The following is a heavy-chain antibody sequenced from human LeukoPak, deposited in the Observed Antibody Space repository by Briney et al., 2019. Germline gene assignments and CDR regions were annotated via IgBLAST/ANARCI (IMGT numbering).Heavy chain of an antibody. CDR3: ARDRAFSTFDY. D-gene: IGHD2-2*01. V-gene: IGHV3-7*01. CDR1: EFTFTTSW. Sequence: PGGSLRLSCAASEFTFTTSWMTWVRQAPGKGLEWLGNINPDASTKNYAASVRGRFTFSRDNAKNSLYLHMSSLRAEDTAIYYCARDRAFSTFDYWGRGTLVTVPS. CDR2: INPDASTK. J-gene: IGHJ4*02.